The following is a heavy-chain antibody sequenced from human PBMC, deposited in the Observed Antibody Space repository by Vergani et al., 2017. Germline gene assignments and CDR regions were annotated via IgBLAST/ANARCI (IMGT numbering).Heavy chain of an antibody. CDR3: ARSRYDSSGFSTIFRY. CDR2: ISGPGLST. D-gene: IGHD3-22*01. V-gene: IGHV3-23*01. Sequence: EVHLLESGGGLVQSRGSLRLSCAASGFTFSNSALSWVRQAPGRGLAWVSSISGPGLSTYYADSVKGRFSISRDNSKNTVFLQMNSLRVEDTAVYYCARSRYDSSGFSTIFRYWGQGTRVTVS. J-gene: IGHJ4*02. CDR1: GFTFSNSA.